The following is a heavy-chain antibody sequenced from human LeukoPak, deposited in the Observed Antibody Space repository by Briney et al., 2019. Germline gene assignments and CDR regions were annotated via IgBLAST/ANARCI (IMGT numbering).Heavy chain of an antibody. J-gene: IGHJ6*02. CDR1: GFTFSSYA. CDR3: AKDYDFWSGYLDYYYYYGMDV. V-gene: IGHV3-23*01. CDR2: ISGSGGST. Sequence: GGSLRLSCAASGFTFSSYAMSWVRQAPGKGLEWVSAISGSGGSTYYADSVKGRFTISRDNSKNTLYLQMNSLRAEDTAVYYCAKDYDFWSGYLDYYYYYGMDVWGQGTTVTVSS. D-gene: IGHD3-3*01.